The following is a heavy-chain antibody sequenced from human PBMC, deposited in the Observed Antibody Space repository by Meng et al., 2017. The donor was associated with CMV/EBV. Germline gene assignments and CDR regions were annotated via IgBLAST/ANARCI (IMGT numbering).Heavy chain of an antibody. Sequence: GESLKISCAASGFTFDDYAMHWVRQAPGKGLEWVANIKQDGSEKYYVDSVKGRFTISRDNAKNSLYLQMNSLRAEDTAVYYCARGGNQIPAAIRTYYYYYGMDVWGQGTTVTVSS. CDR2: IKQDGSEK. D-gene: IGHD2-2*01. CDR3: ARGGNQIPAAIRTYYYYYGMDV. V-gene: IGHV3-7*04. J-gene: IGHJ6*02. CDR1: GFTFDDYA.